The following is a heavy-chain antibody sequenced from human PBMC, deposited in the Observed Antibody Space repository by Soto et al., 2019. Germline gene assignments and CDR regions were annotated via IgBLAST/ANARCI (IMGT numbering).Heavy chain of an antibody. J-gene: IGHJ4*02. Sequence: GGSLRLSCAAPGFTFSSYWMHWVRQAPGKGLVWVSRINNDGSSTSYADSVKGRFTISRDNAKNTMYLQMNSLRAEDTALYYCARDGVWVGASSDYWGQGTLVTVSS. V-gene: IGHV3-74*01. CDR1: GFTFSSYW. CDR3: ARDGVWVGASSDY. CDR2: INNDGSST. D-gene: IGHD3-10*01.